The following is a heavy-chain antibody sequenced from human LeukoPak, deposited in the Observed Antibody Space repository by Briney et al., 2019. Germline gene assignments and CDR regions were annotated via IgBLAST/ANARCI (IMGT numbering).Heavy chain of an antibody. J-gene: IGHJ4*02. D-gene: IGHD3-10*01. Sequence: PSETLSLTCAVYGGSFSGYYWSWIRQPPGKGLEWIGEINHSGSTNYNPSLKSRVTISLDTSKNQLSLKLSSVTAADTAVYYCATRSGVPYYFDNWGQGTQLTVSS. V-gene: IGHV4-34*01. CDR1: GGSFSGYY. CDR2: INHSGST. CDR3: ATRSGVPYYFDN.